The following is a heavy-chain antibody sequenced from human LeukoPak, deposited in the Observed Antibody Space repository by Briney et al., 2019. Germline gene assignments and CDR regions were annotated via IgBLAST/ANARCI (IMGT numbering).Heavy chain of an antibody. V-gene: IGHV1-2*02. CDR2: INPNSAGS. D-gene: IGHD4-17*01. CDR3: ARDRGTTVTTYPDY. J-gene: IGHJ4*02. CDR1: GYTFTGEY. Sequence: GAVKVSCKACGYTFTGEYMHWVRQAPGQGVEGMGWINPNSAGSNYAQQFQRRLSMPRDTSISTAYMQLSRLRSDDTAVYYCARDRGTTVTTYPDYWGQGTLVTVSS.